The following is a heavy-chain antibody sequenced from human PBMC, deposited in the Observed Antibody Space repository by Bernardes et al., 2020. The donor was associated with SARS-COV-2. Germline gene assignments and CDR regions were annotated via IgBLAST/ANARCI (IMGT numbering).Heavy chain of an antibody. D-gene: IGHD6-13*01. J-gene: IGHJ6*02. CDR3: ARVNRQQLVKGLDV. Sequence: GGSLRLSCAASGFTFSSYSMNWVRQAPGKGLEWVSSISSSSSYIYYADSVKGRFTISRDNAKNSLYLQMNSLRAEDTAVYYCARVNRQQLVKGLDVWGQGTTVTVSS. CDR2: ISSSSSYI. CDR1: GFTFSSYS. V-gene: IGHV3-21*01.